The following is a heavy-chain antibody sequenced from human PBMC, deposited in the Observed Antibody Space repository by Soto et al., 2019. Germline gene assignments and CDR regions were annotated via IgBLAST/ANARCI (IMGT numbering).Heavy chain of an antibody. D-gene: IGHD6-13*01. V-gene: IGHV1-18*01. CDR3: ARPWYSSSWPLFDY. CDR2: ISAYNGNT. Sequence: ASVKVSCKASGYTFTSYGISWVRQAPGQGLEWMGWISAYNGNTNYAQKFQGRVTMTRDTSTSTVYMELSSLRSDDTAVYYCARPWYSSSWPLFDYWGQGTLVTVSS. J-gene: IGHJ4*02. CDR1: GYTFTSYG.